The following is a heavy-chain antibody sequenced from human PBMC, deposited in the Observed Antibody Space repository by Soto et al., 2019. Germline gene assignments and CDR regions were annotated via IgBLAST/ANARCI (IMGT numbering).Heavy chain of an antibody. D-gene: IGHD5-18*01. Sequence: PGESLKISCQGSGYSFTSYWIGWVRQMPGKGLEWMGIIYPGDSDTRYSPSFQGQVTISADKSISTAYLQWSSLKASDTAMYYCARHFRHSYGESDYWGQGTLVTVSS. CDR2: IYPGDSDT. CDR3: ARHFRHSYGESDY. J-gene: IGHJ4*02. CDR1: GYSFTSYW. V-gene: IGHV5-51*01.